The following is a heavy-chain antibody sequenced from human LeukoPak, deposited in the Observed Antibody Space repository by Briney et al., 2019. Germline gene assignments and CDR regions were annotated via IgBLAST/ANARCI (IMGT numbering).Heavy chain of an antibody. CDR2: IIPIFGTA. Sequence: ASVKVSCKASGGTFSSYAISWVRQAPGQGLEWMGGIIPIFGTANYAQKFQGRVTITTDESTSTAYMELSSLRPEDTAVYYCARGGNWNYRVGYFDYWGQGTLVTVSS. J-gene: IGHJ4*02. CDR1: GGTFSSYA. CDR3: ARGGNWNYRVGYFDY. D-gene: IGHD1-7*01. V-gene: IGHV1-69*05.